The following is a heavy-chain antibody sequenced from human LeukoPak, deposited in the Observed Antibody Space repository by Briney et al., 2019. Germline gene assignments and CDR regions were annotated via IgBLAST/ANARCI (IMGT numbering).Heavy chain of an antibody. J-gene: IGHJ5*02. CDR2: INHSGST. V-gene: IGHV4-34*01. Sequence: PSETLSLTCAVYGGSFSGYYWSWIRQPPGKGLEWIGEINHSGSTNYNPSLKSRVTISVDTSKNQFSLKLSSVAAADTAVYYCANRSSRPPENWFDPWGQGTLVTVSS. CDR3: ANRSSRPPENWFDP. D-gene: IGHD2/OR15-2a*01. CDR1: GGSFSGYY.